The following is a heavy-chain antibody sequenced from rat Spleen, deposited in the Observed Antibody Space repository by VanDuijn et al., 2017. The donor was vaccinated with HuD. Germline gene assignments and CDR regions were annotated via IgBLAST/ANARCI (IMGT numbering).Heavy chain of an antibody. CDR3: ASAVRGTDWFAY. V-gene: IGHV3-1*01. D-gene: IGHD4-3*01. CDR1: GYSITSNY. Sequence: MQLQESGPGLVKPSQSLSLTCSVTGYSITSNYWGWIRKLPGNKMEWMGYISYSGTTGYNPSLKSRISITRDTSKNQFFLQLNSITADDTATYYCASAVRGTDWFAYWGQGTLVTVSS. CDR2: ISYSGTT. J-gene: IGHJ3*01.